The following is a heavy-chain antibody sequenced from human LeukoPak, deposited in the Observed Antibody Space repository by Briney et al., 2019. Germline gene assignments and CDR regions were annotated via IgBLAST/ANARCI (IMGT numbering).Heavy chain of an antibody. D-gene: IGHD2-8*02. V-gene: IGHV4-59*05. J-gene: IGHJ4*02. Sequence: SETLSLTCTVSGGSISTYYWSWIRQPPGKGLEWIGSIYHSGSTYYNPSLRPRVTLSVDTSKNQLSLNLKSGTAADTAVYFCARLLLGSTVIDYWGQGALVIVSS. CDR1: GGSISTYY. CDR3: ARLLLGSTVIDY. CDR2: IYHSGST.